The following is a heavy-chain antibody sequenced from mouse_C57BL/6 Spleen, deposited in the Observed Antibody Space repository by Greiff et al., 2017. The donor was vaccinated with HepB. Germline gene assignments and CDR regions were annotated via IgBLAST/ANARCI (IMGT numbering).Heavy chain of an antibody. D-gene: IGHD2-4*01. V-gene: IGHV1-55*01. J-gene: IGHJ3*01. CDR1: GYTFTSYW. CDR2: IYPGSGST. Sequence: QFQLQQPGAELVKPGASVKMSCKASGYTFTSYWITWVKQRPGQGLEWIGDIYPGSGSTNYNEKFKSKATLTVDTSSSTAYMQLSSLTSEDSAVYYCARKDYDYDGFAYWGQGTLVTVSA. CDR3: ARKDYDYDGFAY.